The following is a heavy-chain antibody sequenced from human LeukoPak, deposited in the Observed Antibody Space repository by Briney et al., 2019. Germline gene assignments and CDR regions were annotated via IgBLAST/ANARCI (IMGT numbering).Heavy chain of an antibody. CDR3: VQTYCTTAGCSPGFDT. V-gene: IGHV3-23*01. CDR1: GFTFKMSA. Sequence: PGWSLRLSCVASGFTFKMSAMAWVRQAPGKGLEWVSIISGSGDSTDYSNSVKGHFTISRDNSKNTVFLQMDSLRVEDSAVYFCVQTYCTTAGCSPGFDTWGQGTLVTVSP. D-gene: IGHD2-8*01. J-gene: IGHJ4*02. CDR2: ISGSGDST.